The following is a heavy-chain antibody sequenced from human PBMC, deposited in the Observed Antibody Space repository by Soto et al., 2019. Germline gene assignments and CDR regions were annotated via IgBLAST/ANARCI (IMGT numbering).Heavy chain of an antibody. CDR1: GGYISSYY. D-gene: IGHD3-3*01. CDR3: ARTLRFLEWLLYEQDYYYYYMDV. J-gene: IGHJ6*03. Sequence: SETMSLTCTVSGGYISSYYWSWIRQTPGKGLEWIGYIYYSGSTNYNPSLKSRVTISVDTSKNQFSLKLSSVTAADTAVYYCARTLRFLEWLLYEQDYYYYYMDVWGKGTTVTVSS. V-gene: IGHV4-59*08. CDR2: IYYSGST.